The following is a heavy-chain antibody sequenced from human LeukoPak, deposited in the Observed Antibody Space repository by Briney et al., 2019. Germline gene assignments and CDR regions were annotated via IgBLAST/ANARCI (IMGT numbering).Heavy chain of an antibody. CDR1: GFTFSSYA. V-gene: IGHV3-74*01. D-gene: IGHD5-18*01. J-gene: IGHJ4*02. Sequence: GGSLRLSCAASGFTFSSYAMTWFRQAPGKGLVWVSRIDRDGSSTSYADSVKGRFTISRDNAKNTLYLQMNSLRAEDTAVYYCARDHPGGYTYDYEGYWGQGTLVTVSS. CDR3: ARDHPGGYTYDYEGY. CDR2: IDRDGSST.